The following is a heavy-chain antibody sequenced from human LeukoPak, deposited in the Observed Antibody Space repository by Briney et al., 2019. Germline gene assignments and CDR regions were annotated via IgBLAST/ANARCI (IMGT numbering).Heavy chain of an antibody. CDR1: GGTFSSYA. CDR3: AREGDGYVRYFDY. J-gene: IGHJ4*02. CDR2: IIPIFGTA. V-gene: IGHV1-69*13. Sequence: SVKVSCKASGGTFSSYAISWVRQAPGQGLEWMGGIIPIFGTANYAQKFQGRVTITADESTSTAYMELSSLRSDDTAVYYCAREGDGYVRYFDYWGQGTLVTVSS. D-gene: IGHD5-24*01.